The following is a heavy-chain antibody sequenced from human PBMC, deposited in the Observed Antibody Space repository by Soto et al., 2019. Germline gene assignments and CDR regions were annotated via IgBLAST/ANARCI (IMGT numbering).Heavy chain of an antibody. CDR2: ITWNRGSI. CDR1: GFTFDDYA. J-gene: IGHJ6*02. CDR3: AKRVGYYYYHGRDV. Sequence: EVQLVESGGGLVQPGRSLRLSCAASGFTFDDYAMHWVRQAPGKGLEWVSGITWNRGSIGYADSVKGRITISRDNAKNSLNLQMNSLRAEDTALYYSAKRVGYYYYHGRDVWGQGTTVTVSS. V-gene: IGHV3-9*01.